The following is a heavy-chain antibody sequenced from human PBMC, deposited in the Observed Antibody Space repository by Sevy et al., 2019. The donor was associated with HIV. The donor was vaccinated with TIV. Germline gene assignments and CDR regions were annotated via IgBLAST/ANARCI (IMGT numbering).Heavy chain of an antibody. Sequence: SETLSLTCAVYGGSFRGYYWSWIRQPPGKGLEWIGEINHSGSTNYNPSPKRRVTISVDTSKNQFSLKLSSVTAADTAVYSCARVAKNYYGSGSFDYWGQGTLVTVSS. CDR1: GGSFRGYY. V-gene: IGHV4-34*01. CDR2: INHSGST. CDR3: ARVAKNYYGSGSFDY. J-gene: IGHJ4*02. D-gene: IGHD3-10*01.